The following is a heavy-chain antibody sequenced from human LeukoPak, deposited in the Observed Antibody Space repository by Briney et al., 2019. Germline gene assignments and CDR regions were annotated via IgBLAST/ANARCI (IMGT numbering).Heavy chain of an antibody. Sequence: PSETLSLTCTVSGGSISSSSYYWGWIRQPPGTGLEWIGDISYSGNTYYNPSLKSRVTISVDTSKNQFSLKLSSVTATDTAVYYCASGGSSSWYRWFDPWGQGTLVTVSS. CDR1: GGSISSSSYY. V-gene: IGHV4-39*01. CDR3: ASGGSSSWYRWFDP. J-gene: IGHJ5*02. CDR2: ISYSGNT. D-gene: IGHD6-13*01.